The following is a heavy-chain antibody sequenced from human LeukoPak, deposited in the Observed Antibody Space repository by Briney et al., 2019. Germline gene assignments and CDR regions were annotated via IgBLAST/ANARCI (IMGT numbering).Heavy chain of an antibody. CDR3: ARVLIGTPDY. V-gene: IGHV4-38-2*02. J-gene: IGHJ4*02. CDR1: GYSISSGYY. CDR2: IYHSGST. D-gene: IGHD2-21*01. Sequence: SETLSLTCTVSGYSISSGYYWGWIRQPPGKGLEWIGGIYHSGSTYYNPSNPSLMSRVTISVDTSKNQFSLRLSSVTAADTAVYYCARVLIGTPDYWGQGTPVTVSS.